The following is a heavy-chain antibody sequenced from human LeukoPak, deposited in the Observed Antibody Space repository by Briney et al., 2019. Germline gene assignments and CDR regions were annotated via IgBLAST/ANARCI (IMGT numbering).Heavy chain of an antibody. D-gene: IGHD1-26*01. Sequence: GGSLKLSCEASGFTFSDSALHWVRQAPGKGLEWVANIKADGSEKYYVDSVKGRFTISRDDAKRTVDLQMDNLRAEDTAIYYCAYRNNFEYWGQGALVTVSS. CDR2: IKADGSEK. J-gene: IGHJ4*02. CDR1: GFTFSDSA. V-gene: IGHV3-7*05. CDR3: AYRNNFEY.